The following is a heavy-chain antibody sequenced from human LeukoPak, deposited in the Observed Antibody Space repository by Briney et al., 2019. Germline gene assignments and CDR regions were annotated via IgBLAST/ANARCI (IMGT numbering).Heavy chain of an antibody. CDR3: ARDRSPYSGYSDLVGY. Sequence: GGSLRLSCAASGFTFSSYAMHWVRQAPGKGLEWVAVISYDGSNKYYADSVKGRFTISRDNSKNTLYLQMNSLRAEDTAVYYCARDRSPYSGYSDLVGYWGQGTLVTVSS. V-gene: IGHV3-30-3*01. CDR1: GFTFSSYA. J-gene: IGHJ4*02. CDR2: ISYDGSNK. D-gene: IGHD4-11*01.